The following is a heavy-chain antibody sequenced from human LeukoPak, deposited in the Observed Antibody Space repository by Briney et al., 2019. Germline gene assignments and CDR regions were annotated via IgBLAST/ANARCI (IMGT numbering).Heavy chain of an antibody. Sequence: SETLSLTCTVSGGSISSSSYYWGWIRQPPGKGLEWIGSIYYSGSTCYNPSLKSRVTISVDTSKNQFSLKLSSVTAADTAVYYCARHSGWYDYWGQGTLVTVSS. D-gene: IGHD6-19*01. CDR2: IYYSGST. V-gene: IGHV4-39*01. CDR3: ARHSGWYDY. J-gene: IGHJ4*02. CDR1: GGSISSSSYY.